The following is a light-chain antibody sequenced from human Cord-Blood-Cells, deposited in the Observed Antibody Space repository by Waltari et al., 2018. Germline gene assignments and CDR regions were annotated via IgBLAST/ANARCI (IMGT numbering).Light chain of an antibody. CDR1: SSDVGGYNN. J-gene: IGLJ3*02. CDR2: DVS. V-gene: IGLV2-11*01. CDR3: CSYAGSYTWV. Sequence: QSALTQPRPVSGSPGQSVTISCTGTSSDVGGYNNVSWYQQHPGKAPKLMVYDVSKRPSGVPDRFSGSKSGNTASLTISGLQAEDEADYYCCSYAGSYTWVFGGGTKLTVL.